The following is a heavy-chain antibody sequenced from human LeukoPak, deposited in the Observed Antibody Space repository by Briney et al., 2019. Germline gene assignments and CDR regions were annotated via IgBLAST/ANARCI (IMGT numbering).Heavy chain of an antibody. CDR3: ARGNDHNSGSLDY. J-gene: IGHJ4*02. CDR1: GFTFSSYG. CDR2: IWYDGSNK. V-gene: IGHV3-33*01. Sequence: PRGSLRLSCAASGFTFSSYGMRWVRQAPGKGLEWVGDIWYDGSNKYYADFVNGPFTNARDNSQHTPHVQMNRPGADDHAPYYRARGNDHNSGSLDYWGQGTLVTVSS. D-gene: IGHD6-19*01.